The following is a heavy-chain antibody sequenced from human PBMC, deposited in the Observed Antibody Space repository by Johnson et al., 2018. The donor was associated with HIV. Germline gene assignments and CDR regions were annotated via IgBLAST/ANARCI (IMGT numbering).Heavy chain of an antibody. CDR2: IYSGGST. CDR1: GFTVSSNY. Sequence: EVQLVESGGGLVQPGGSLRLSCAASGFTVSSNYMSWVRQAPGKGLEWVSVIYSGGSTYYADSVKGRFTISRDNSKNTLYLQMNSLRAEDTAVYYCARWGTLGAYVDAFDIWGQGTMVTVSS. D-gene: IGHD3-16*01. CDR3: ARWGTLGAYVDAFDI. V-gene: IGHV3-66*01. J-gene: IGHJ3*02.